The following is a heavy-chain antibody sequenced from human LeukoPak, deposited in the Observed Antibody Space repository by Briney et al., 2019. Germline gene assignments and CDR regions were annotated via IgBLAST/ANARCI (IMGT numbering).Heavy chain of an antibody. J-gene: IGHJ4*02. CDR1: GGSISSSSYY. Sequence: SENLSLTCTVSGGSISSSSYYWGWIRQPPGKELEWIGSIYYSGSTYYNPSLKSRVTISVDTSKNQFSLKLSSVTAADTAVYYCARGHDWLLDWGQGTLVTVSS. D-gene: IGHD3-9*01. CDR3: ARGHDWLLD. V-gene: IGHV4-39*07. CDR2: IYYSGST.